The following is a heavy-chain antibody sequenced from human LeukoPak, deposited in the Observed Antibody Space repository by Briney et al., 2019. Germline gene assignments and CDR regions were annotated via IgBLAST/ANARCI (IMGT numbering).Heavy chain of an antibody. Sequence: GASVKVSCKASGGTFSSYAISWVRQAPGHGLEWMGGIIPIFGTANYAQKFQGRVTITADESTSTAYMELSSLRSEDTAVYYCAGAVAGFYYFDYWGQGTLVTVSS. J-gene: IGHJ4*02. CDR1: GGTFSSYA. D-gene: IGHD6-19*01. CDR3: AGAVAGFYYFDY. V-gene: IGHV1-69*13. CDR2: IIPIFGTA.